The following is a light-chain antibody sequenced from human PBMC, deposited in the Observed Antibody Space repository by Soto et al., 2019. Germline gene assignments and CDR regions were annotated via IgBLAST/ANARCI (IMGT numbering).Light chain of an antibody. V-gene: IGKV3-20*01. CDR2: DAS. Sequence: EIVLTQSPGTLSLSPGERATLSCGASQSVSSTYLAWYQQKPGQAPRLLIYDASNRATGIPDRFSGSGSGTEFTFTISRLGPEDFAVYYCQQYGRSPGLFTFGPGTKVDIK. CDR1: QSVSSTY. CDR3: QQYGRSPGLFT. J-gene: IGKJ3*01.